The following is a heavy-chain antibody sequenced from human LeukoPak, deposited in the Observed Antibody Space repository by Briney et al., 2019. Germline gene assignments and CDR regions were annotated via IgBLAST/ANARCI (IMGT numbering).Heavy chain of an antibody. J-gene: IGHJ6*03. Sequence: PSETLSLTCTVSGDSISTSYWSWIRQPAGKRMEWIGRIYTSGSTNYNPSLKSRVTMSVDTSKNQFSLKLSSVTAADTAVYYCARGGPYDYVWGSYRQASYYYYYMDVWGKGTTVTVSS. D-gene: IGHD3-16*02. CDR1: GDSISTSY. CDR3: ARGGPYDYVWGSYRQASYYYYYMDV. V-gene: IGHV4-4*07. CDR2: IYTSGST.